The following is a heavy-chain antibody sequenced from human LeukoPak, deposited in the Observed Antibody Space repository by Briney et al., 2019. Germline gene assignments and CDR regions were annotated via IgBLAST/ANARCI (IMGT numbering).Heavy chain of an antibody. CDR1: GYTFSNYG. CDR3: AGGYYDSSDYPTYFDY. V-gene: IGHV1-18*01. J-gene: IGHJ4*02. Sequence: ASVRVSCKASGYTFSNYGISWVRQAPGQGLEWMGWISGYNGNTNYAQKLQGRVTMTTDTSTYTAYMELRSLRSDDTAVYYCAGGYYDSSDYPTYFDYWGQGTLVTVSS. CDR2: ISGYNGNT. D-gene: IGHD3-22*01.